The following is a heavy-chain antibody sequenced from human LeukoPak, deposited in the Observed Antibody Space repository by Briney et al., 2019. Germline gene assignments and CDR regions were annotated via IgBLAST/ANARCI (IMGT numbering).Heavy chain of an antibody. CDR1: GFTFSTYW. D-gene: IGHD5-18*01. Sequence: GGSLRLSCAASGFTFSTYWMSWVRQAPGKGLEWVASIKEDGSEKNYMDFVKGRFTISRDNAKNSLYLQMNSLTGEDTAVYYCASKTSDRAMGPYWGQGTLVTVSS. CDR2: IKEDGSEK. CDR3: ASKTSDRAMGPY. V-gene: IGHV3-7*01. J-gene: IGHJ4*02.